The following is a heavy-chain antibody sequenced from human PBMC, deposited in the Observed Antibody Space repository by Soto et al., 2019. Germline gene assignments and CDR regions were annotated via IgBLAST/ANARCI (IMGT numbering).Heavy chain of an antibody. CDR3: VRGLRYSGMDV. CDR1: GGSFSAYY. Sequence: QVQLQQWGAGLLKPSETLSLTCAVNGGSFSAYYWTWIRQPPGRGLEWIGEIDHSGSTNYNPSLESRVTIAIDAAMNRFSLTVTSVTAADTAVYYCVRGLRYSGMDVWGQGTTVTVS. J-gene: IGHJ6*02. D-gene: IGHD2-15*01. V-gene: IGHV4-34*01. CDR2: IDHSGST.